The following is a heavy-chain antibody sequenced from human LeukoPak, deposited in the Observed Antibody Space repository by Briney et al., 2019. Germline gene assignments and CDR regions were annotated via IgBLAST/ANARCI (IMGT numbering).Heavy chain of an antibody. D-gene: IGHD3-22*01. CDR2: IYHSGST. CDR1: GYSISSGYY. V-gene: IGHV4-38-2*02. Sequence: PSETLSLTCTVSGYSISSGYYWGWIRQPPGKGLEWIGSIYHSGSTYYNPSLNSRVTISLDTSQNQFSLKLNSVTAADTAMYYCARATADSSGSYLALYNWFDPWGQGTLVTVSS. J-gene: IGHJ5*02. CDR3: ARATADSSGSYLALYNWFDP.